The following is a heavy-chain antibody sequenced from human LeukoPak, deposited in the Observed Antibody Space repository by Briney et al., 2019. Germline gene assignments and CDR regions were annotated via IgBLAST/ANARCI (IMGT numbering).Heavy chain of an antibody. D-gene: IGHD3-3*01. V-gene: IGHV4-34*01. CDR3: ARAVWSGYLNWFDP. Sequence: SETLSLTCAVYGGSFSGYYWSWVRQPQAKGLEWIGEINHSGSNNYNPSLTSRVTISVDTSKNQFSLKPSSVTAADTAVYYCARAVWSGYLNWFDPWGQGTLVTVSS. J-gene: IGHJ5*02. CDR1: GGSFSGYY. CDR2: INHSGSN.